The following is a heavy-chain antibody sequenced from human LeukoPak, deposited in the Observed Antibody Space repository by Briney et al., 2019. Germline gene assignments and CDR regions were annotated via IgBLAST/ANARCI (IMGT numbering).Heavy chain of an antibody. V-gene: IGHV3-30*18. CDR3: AKGHYYDSSGSFDY. J-gene: IGHJ4*02. Sequence: GGSLRLSCAASGFTFSSYGMHWVRQAPGKGQEWVAVISYDGSNKYYADSVKGRFTISRDNSKNTLYLQMNSLRAEDTAVYYCAKGHYYDSSGSFDYWGQGTLVTVSS. CDR1: GFTFSSYG. CDR2: ISYDGSNK. D-gene: IGHD3-22*01.